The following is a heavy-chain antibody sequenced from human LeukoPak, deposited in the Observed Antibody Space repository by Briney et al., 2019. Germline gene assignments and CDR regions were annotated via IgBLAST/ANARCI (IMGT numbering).Heavy chain of an antibody. CDR3: AREVYDSSGYAYYYYYGMDV. J-gene: IGHJ6*02. V-gene: IGHV1-18*01. CDR2: ISAYNGNT. D-gene: IGHD3-22*01. CDR1: GYTFTSYG. Sequence: ASVKVSCKASGYTFTSYGISWVRQAPGQGLEWMGWISAYNGNTNYAQKLQGRVTMTTDTSTSTAYMELRSLRSDDTAVYYCAREVYDSSGYAYYYYYGMDVWGQGTTVTVSS.